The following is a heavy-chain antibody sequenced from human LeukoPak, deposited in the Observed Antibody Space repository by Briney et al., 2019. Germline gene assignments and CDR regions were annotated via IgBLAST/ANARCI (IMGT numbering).Heavy chain of an antibody. V-gene: IGHV4-34*01. J-gene: IGHJ4*02. CDR1: GGSFSGYY. Sequence: SETLSLTCAVYGGSFSGYYWSWIRQPPGKGLEWIGEINHSGSTNYNPSLKSRVTISVDTSKNQFSLKLSSVTAADTAVYYCARAGGYSYGNFDYWGQGTLVTVSS. CDR3: ARAGGYSYGNFDY. CDR2: INHSGST. D-gene: IGHD5-18*01.